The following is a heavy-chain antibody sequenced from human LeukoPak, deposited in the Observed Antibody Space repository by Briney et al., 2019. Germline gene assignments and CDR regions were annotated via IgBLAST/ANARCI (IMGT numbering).Heavy chain of an antibody. D-gene: IGHD3-10*01. CDR3: ATDPTNAGYGSGTSLYY. CDR1: GYTFTGYY. Sequence: GASVKVSCKASGYTFTGYYMHWVRQAPGQGLEWMGWINPNSGGTNYAQKFQGRVTITRDTSISTASMELRRLRSEDTAVYYCATDPTNAGYGSGTSLYYWGQGTLVTVFS. V-gene: IGHV1-2*02. J-gene: IGHJ4*02. CDR2: INPNSGGT.